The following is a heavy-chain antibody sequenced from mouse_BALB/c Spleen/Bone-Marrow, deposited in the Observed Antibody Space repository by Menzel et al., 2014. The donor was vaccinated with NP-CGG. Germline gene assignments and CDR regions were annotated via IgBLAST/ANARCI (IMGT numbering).Heavy chain of an antibody. CDR3: ARYDYRYSWFAY. V-gene: IGHV14-3*02. J-gene: IGHJ3*01. CDR1: GFNIKDTY. CDR2: IDPANGNT. Sequence: DVQLQESGAELVKPGASVKLSCTASGFNIKDTYMHWVKQRPGQGLEWIGRIDPANGNTKYDPKFQGKATITTDTSSNTAYLQLRSLTSEDTAVYYCARYDYRYSWFAYWGQGTLVTVSA. D-gene: IGHD2-14*01.